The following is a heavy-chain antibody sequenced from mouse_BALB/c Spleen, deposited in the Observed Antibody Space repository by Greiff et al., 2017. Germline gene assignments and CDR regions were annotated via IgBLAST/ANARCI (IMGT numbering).Heavy chain of an antibody. V-gene: IGHV14-3*02. D-gene: IGHD1-1*01. Sequence: VQLQQSGAELVKPGASVKLSCTASGFNIKDTYMHWVKQRPEQGLEWIGRIDPANGNTKYDPKFQGKATLTADKSSSTAYMQLSSLTSEDSAVYFCARYYYGSSYDWYFDVWGAGTTVTVSS. CDR3: ARYYYGSSYDWYFDV. CDR1: GFNIKDTY. J-gene: IGHJ1*01. CDR2: IDPANGNT.